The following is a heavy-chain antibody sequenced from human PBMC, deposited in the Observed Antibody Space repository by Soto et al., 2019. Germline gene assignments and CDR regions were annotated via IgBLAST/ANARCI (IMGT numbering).Heavy chain of an antibody. CDR2: ISYDGSNK. CDR3: AKDGFGEDYYMDV. J-gene: IGHJ6*03. D-gene: IGHD3-10*01. CDR1: GFTFSSYG. V-gene: IGHV3-30*18. Sequence: GSLRLSCAASGFTFSSYGMHWVRQAPGKGLEWVAVISYDGSNKYYADSVKGRFTISRDNSKNTLYLQMNSLRAEDTAVYYCAKDGFGEDYYMDVWGKGTTVTVSS.